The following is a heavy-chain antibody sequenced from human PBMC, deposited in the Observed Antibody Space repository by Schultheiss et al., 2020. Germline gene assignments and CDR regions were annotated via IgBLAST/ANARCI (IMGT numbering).Heavy chain of an antibody. D-gene: IGHD6-19*01. CDR2: ISYDGSNK. CDR3: ARGYSSGPVGFFDY. Sequence: GGSLRLSCSASGFTFSSYGMHWVRQAPGKGLEWVAVISYDGSNKYYADSVKGRFTISRDNSKNTLYLQMNSLRAEDTAVYYCARGYSSGPVGFFDYWGQGTLVTVSS. V-gene: IGHV3-30*03. CDR1: GFTFSSYG. J-gene: IGHJ4*02.